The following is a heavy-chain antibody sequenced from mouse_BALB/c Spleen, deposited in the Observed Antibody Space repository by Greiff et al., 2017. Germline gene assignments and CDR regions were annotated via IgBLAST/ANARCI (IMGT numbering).Heavy chain of an antibody. J-gene: IGHJ2*01. CDR2: IDPSNSYT. D-gene: IGHD4-1*01. CDR3: ARGLTGGIGG. V-gene: IGHV1-69*02. CDR1: GYTFTSYW. Sequence: QVQLQQSGAELVKPGASVKLSCKASGYTFTSYWMHWVKQRPGQGLEWIGEIDPSNSYTNYNQKFKGKATLTVDKYSSTAYMQLSSLTSEDSAVYYCARGLTGGIGGWGEGTTLTVSS.